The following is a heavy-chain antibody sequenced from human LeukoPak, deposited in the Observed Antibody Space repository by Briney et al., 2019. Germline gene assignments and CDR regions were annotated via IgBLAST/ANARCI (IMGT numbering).Heavy chain of an antibody. J-gene: IGHJ3*02. D-gene: IGHD4-17*01. CDR2: ISSSGTTI. CDR1: GFTFSGYF. V-gene: IGHV3-11*01. CDR3: ASPLYGDYASAFDI. Sequence: GGSLRLSCAASGFTFSGYFMTWIRQAPGKGLEWLSFISSSGTTIYYADSVKGGFTISTDNTKTSLYLQMHSLRAEDTAVYYGASPLYGDYASAFDIWGQGTMVTVSS.